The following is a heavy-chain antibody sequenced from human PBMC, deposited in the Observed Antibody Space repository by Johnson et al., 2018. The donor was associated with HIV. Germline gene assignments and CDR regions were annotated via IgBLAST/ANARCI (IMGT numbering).Heavy chain of an antibody. J-gene: IGHJ3*02. CDR1: GFTFSTYA. CDR2: ISYEGRNK. D-gene: IGHD6-6*01. CDR3: ASCEYSSPRGAFDI. V-gene: IGHV3-30-3*02. Sequence: QVQLVESGGGLVQPGGSLRLSCAAFGFTFSTYAMHWVRQAPGKGLEWVACISYEGRNKHYAGSVKGRFTLSRDNSKNTLYLQMNSLRAEDTAVYYCASCEYSSPRGAFDIWGQGTMVTVSS.